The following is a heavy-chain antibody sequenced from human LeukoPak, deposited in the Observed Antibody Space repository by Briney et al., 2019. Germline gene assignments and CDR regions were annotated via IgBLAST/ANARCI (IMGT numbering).Heavy chain of an antibody. D-gene: IGHD3-10*01. Sequence: ASVKVSCKASGYTFTSYGISWVRQAPGQGLEWMGWINPNSGGTNYAQKFQGWVTMTRDTSISTAYMELSRLRSDDTAVYYCARGEYYYGSGRSYFDYWGQGTLVTVSS. CDR1: GYTFTSYG. CDR3: ARGEYYYGSGRSYFDY. V-gene: IGHV1-2*04. CDR2: INPNSGGT. J-gene: IGHJ4*02.